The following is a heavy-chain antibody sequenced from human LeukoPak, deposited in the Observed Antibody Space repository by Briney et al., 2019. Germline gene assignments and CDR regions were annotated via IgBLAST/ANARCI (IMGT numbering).Heavy chain of an antibody. CDR1: GFSFSDYF. V-gene: IGHV3-11*04. J-gene: IGHJ4*02. Sequence: GGSLRLSCAASGFSFSDYFMTWVRQAPGKGLEWIAYITSGGGAMYYADSVKGRFTISRDDAKKSLYLEMNSLRAEDTAVYYCARVECRSTSCPPGGYWGQGTLVTVSS. D-gene: IGHD2-2*01. CDR2: ITSGGGAM. CDR3: ARVECRSTSCPPGGY.